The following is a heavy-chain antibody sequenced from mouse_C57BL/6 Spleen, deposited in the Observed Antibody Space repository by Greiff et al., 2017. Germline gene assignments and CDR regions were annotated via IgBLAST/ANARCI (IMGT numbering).Heavy chain of an antibody. V-gene: IGHV5-17*01. CDR2: ISSGSSTI. J-gene: IGHJ3*01. Sequence: EVKLVESGGGLVKPGGSLKLSCAASGFTFSDYGMHWVRQAPEKGLEWVAYISSGSSTIYYAATVKGRFTISRDNAKNTLFLQMTSLRSEDTAMYYCAGNLYYDYDGGFAYWGQGTLVTVSA. CDR3: AGNLYYDYDGGFAY. CDR1: GFTFSDYG. D-gene: IGHD2-4*01.